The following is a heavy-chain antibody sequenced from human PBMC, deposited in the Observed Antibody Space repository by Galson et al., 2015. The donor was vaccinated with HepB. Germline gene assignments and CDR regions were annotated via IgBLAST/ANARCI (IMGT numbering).Heavy chain of an antibody. D-gene: IGHD2-15*01. CDR1: GLTFKYTF. J-gene: IGHJ5*02. CDR2: ISGSGGST. CDR3: ARDRVTAATGSHWFDP. Sequence: SLRLSCAASGLTFKYTFMNWVRQAPGKGLEWVSVISGSGGSTYYADSVKGRFTISRDNAKKSLYLQMNSLRAEDTAVYYCARDRVTAATGSHWFDPWGQGILVTVSS. V-gene: IGHV3-11*04.